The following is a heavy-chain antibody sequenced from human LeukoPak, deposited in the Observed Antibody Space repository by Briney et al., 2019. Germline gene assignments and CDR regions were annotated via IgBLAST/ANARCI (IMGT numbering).Heavy chain of an antibody. CDR1: GGSISSHY. CDR3: ARGFEYYYYMDV. V-gene: IGHV4-59*11. CDR2: IYYSGST. J-gene: IGHJ6*03. Sequence: PSETLSLTCTVSGGSISSHYWSWIRPPPEKGLEWIGYIYYSGSTNYNPSLKSRVTISVDTSKNQFSLKLSSVTAADTAVYYCARGFEYYYYMDVWGKGTTVTVSS. D-gene: IGHD3-16*01.